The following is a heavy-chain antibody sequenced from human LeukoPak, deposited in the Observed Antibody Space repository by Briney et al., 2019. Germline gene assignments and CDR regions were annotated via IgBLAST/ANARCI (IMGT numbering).Heavy chain of an antibody. CDR3: ARETVAGTFDY. V-gene: IGHV3-11*01. J-gene: IGHJ4*02. D-gene: IGHD6-19*01. CDR1: GFPFSEYY. CDR2: NSSSGDIK. Sequence: GGSLRLSCAASGFPFSEYYMSWIRQAPGKGLEWVSDNSSSGDIKSYADSVRGRLTISRDNAKKSLHLHMNSLRGEDTAVYYCARETVAGTFDYWGQGALVTVSS.